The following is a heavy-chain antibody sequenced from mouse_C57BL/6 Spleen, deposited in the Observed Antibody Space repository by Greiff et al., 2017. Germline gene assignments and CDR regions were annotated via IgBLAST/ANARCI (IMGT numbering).Heavy chain of an antibody. CDR1: GFTFSSYA. Sequence: EVKLVESGEGLVKPGGSLKLSCAASGFTFSSYAMSWVRQTPEKRLEWVAYISSGGDYIYYADTVKGRFTISRDNARNTLYLQMSSLKSEDTAMYYCTRYDYDVREYYAMDYWGQGTSVTVSS. D-gene: IGHD2-4*01. J-gene: IGHJ4*01. CDR3: TRYDYDVREYYAMDY. CDR2: ISSGGDYI. V-gene: IGHV5-9-1*02.